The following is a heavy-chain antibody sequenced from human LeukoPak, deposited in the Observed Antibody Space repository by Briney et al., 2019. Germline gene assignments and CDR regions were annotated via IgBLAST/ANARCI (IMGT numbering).Heavy chain of an antibody. CDR2: ISYDGSNT. Sequence: GGSLRLSCAASGFIFSSYGMHWVRQAPDKGLEWVAVISYDGSNTYYADSVKGRFTISRDNAQNSMYLQMNSLRAEDTAVYYCGRVGGRSKAAKGDAFDIWGQGTMVTVSS. V-gene: IGHV3-30*03. D-gene: IGHD6-6*01. J-gene: IGHJ3*02. CDR1: GFIFSSYG. CDR3: GRVGGRSKAAKGDAFDI.